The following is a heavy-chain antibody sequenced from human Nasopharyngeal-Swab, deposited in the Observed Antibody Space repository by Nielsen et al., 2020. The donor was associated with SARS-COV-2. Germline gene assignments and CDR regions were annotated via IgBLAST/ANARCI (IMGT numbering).Heavy chain of an antibody. CDR1: GYTFTSYA. Sequence: ALVKVSCKASGYTFTSYAMHWVRQAPGQRLEWMGWINAGNGNTKYSQKFQGRVTITRDTSASTAYMELSSLRSEDTAVYYCARVRGYSGYGDYWGQGTLVTVSS. CDR2: INAGNGNT. CDR3: ARVRGYSGYGDY. J-gene: IGHJ4*02. D-gene: IGHD5-12*01. V-gene: IGHV1-3*01.